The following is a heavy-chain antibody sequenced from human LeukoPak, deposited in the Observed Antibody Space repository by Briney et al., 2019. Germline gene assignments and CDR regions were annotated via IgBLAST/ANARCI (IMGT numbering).Heavy chain of an antibody. CDR1: GFTFSNYG. D-gene: IGHD3-10*01. J-gene: IGHJ4*02. Sequence: TGGSLRLSCAASGFTFSNYGMHWVRQAPGKGREWVAVISDDGSKKYYADSVKGRFTISRDNSKNTLHLQMNSLRAEDTAVYYCAKEDYYGSGNYYNLYYFDYWGQGTLVTVSS. V-gene: IGHV3-30*18. CDR3: AKEDYYGSGNYYNLYYFDY. CDR2: ISDDGSKK.